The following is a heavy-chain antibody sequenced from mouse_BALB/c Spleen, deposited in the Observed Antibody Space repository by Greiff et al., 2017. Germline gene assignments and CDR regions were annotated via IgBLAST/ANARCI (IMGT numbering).Heavy chain of an antibody. CDR2: INPSNGRT. D-gene: IGHD6-5*01. CDR1: GYTFTSYW. Sequence: VQLQQSGAELVKPGASVKLSCKASGYTFTSYWMHWVKQRPGQGLEWIGEINPSNGRTNYNEKFKSKATLTVDKSSSTAYMQLSSLTSEDSAVYYCARAYPYYAMDYWGQGTSVTVSS. CDR3: ARAYPYYAMDY. J-gene: IGHJ4*01. V-gene: IGHV1S81*02.